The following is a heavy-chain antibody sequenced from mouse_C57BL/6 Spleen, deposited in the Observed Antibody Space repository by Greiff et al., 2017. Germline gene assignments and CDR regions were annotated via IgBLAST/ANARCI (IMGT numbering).Heavy chain of an antibody. CDR2: INPNNGGT. Sequence: EVQLQQSGPELVKPGASVKISCKASGYTFTDYYMNWVKQSHGKSLEWIGDINPNNGGTSYNQKFKGKATLTVDKSSSTAYMELRSLTSEDSAVYYCARVGYYSNYRDYWGQGTSVTVSS. V-gene: IGHV1-26*01. D-gene: IGHD2-5*01. J-gene: IGHJ4*01. CDR1: GYTFTDYY. CDR3: ARVGYYSNYRDY.